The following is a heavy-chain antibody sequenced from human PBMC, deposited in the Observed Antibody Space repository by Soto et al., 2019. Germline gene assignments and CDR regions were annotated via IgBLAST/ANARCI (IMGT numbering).Heavy chain of an antibody. Sequence: QEQLVQSGAEVKKPGSSVKVSCKASGGLFSSYPISWVRQVPGQWLEWMGGIIPVFQTAYYTQRFQGRVTITADESTNTAYMELSSLRSEYTAIYYCARGGSGYTWFNEFWGQGTLVTVSS. CDR2: IIPVFQTA. CDR1: GGLFSSYP. D-gene: IGHD3-22*01. J-gene: IGHJ4*02. V-gene: IGHV1-69*01. CDR3: ARGGSGYTWFNEF.